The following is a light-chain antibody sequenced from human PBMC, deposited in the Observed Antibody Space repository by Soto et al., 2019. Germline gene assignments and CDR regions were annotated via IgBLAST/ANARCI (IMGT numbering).Light chain of an antibody. CDR3: QQFGNSPIT. J-gene: IGKJ5*01. Sequence: EIVVTQSPATLSMSPGERATLSCRASQSVDNNVAWYQQKPGQAPRLLIFGASSRASGIPDRFSGSGSGTDFTLTISRLEPGDLAVYYCQQFGNSPITFGQGTRLEIK. CDR1: QSVDNN. CDR2: GAS. V-gene: IGKV3-20*01.